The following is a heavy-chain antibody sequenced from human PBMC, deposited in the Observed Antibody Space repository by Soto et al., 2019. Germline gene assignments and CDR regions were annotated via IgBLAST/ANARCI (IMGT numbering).Heavy chain of an antibody. J-gene: IGHJ6*02. CDR3: ARPIPRWSYHYGMDV. Sequence: QLVESGGRGVQPGRSLRLSCEASEFTFSSYAMHWVRQAPGRGLEWVALISFDGANEYYADSVKGRFIISIDNSKSMVYLQMNSLRPDDTAIYYCARPIPRWSYHYGMDVWGQGTTVTVSS. CDR2: ISFDGANE. D-gene: IGHD2-15*01. CDR1: EFTFSSYA. V-gene: IGHV3-30-3*01.